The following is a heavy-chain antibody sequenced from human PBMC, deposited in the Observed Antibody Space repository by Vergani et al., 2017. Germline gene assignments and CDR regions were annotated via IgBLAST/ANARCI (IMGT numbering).Heavy chain of an antibody. J-gene: IGHJ4*02. CDR1: GGSISSGGYY. CDR3: ARDRLADDYYDSSGYLGPFDY. CDR2: IYYSGST. Sequence: QVQLQESGPGLVKPSQTLSLTCTVSGGSISSGGYYWSWIRQHPGKGLEWIGYIYYSGSTYYNPSLKSRVTISVDTSKNQFSLKLSSVTAADTAVYYCARDRLADDYYDSSGYLGPFDYWGQGTLVTVSS. V-gene: IGHV4-31*03. D-gene: IGHD3-22*01.